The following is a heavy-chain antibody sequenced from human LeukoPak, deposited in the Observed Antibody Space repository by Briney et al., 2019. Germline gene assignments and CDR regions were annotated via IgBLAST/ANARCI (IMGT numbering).Heavy chain of an antibody. J-gene: IGHJ4*02. D-gene: IGHD3-22*01. V-gene: IGHV3-9*01. CDR2: ISWNSGSI. CDR3: AKDMQYYYDSSGCFDY. Sequence: PGGSLRLSCAASGFTFDDYAMHWVRQAPGKGLEWVSGISWNSGSIGYADSVKGRFTISRDNAKNSLYLQMNSLRAEDTALYYCAKDMQYYYDSSGCFDYWGQGTLVTVCS. CDR1: GFTFDDYA.